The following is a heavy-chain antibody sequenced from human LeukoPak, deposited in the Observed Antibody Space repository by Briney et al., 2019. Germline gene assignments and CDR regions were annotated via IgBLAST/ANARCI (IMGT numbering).Heavy chain of an antibody. D-gene: IGHD3-10*01. Sequence: PGRSLRLSCAASGFSFTTYWMGWVRQAPEKGLEWVANINQDGTEKYYVDSVRGRFTISRDNAKNSLYLQMHSLRVEDTAVYYCAKLAKYFYGSETYYFFEHWGQGTPVTASS. V-gene: IGHV3-7*01. CDR1: GFSFTTYW. CDR3: AKLAKYFYGSETYYFFEH. CDR2: INQDGTEK. J-gene: IGHJ4*02.